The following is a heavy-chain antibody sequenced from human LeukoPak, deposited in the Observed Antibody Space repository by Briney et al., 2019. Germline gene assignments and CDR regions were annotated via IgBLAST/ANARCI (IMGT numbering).Heavy chain of an antibody. V-gene: IGHV3-21*04. D-gene: IGHD4-17*01. J-gene: IGHJ3*02. CDR3: AELTVTDAFDI. CDR1: GFTFSRYN. Sequence: GGSLRLSCTTSGFTFSRYNMNWVRQAPGKGLEWVSSINSGGTYTYYADSVKGRFTISRDNAKNSLYLQMNSLKAEDTAVYYCAELTVTDAFDIWGQGTMVTVSS. CDR2: INSGGTYT.